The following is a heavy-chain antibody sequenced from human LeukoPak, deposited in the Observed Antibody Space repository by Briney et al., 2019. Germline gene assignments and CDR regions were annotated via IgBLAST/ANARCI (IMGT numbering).Heavy chain of an antibody. D-gene: IGHD1-26*01. CDR2: ISSSSNYI. CDR1: GFTFSSYG. J-gene: IGHJ4*02. Sequence: GGSLRLSCGASGFTFSSYGMHWVRQAPRKGLEWVWSISSSSNYIYYADSMKSRFTIFRDNAKNYLYPQMQSLIADDHAVLFFSRSTRVGAMGLFDYWGQGTLVTVSS. CDR3: SRSTRVGAMGLFDY. V-gene: IGHV3-21*01.